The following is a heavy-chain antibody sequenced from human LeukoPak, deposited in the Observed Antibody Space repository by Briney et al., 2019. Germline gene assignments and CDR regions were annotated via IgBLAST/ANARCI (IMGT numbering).Heavy chain of an antibody. Sequence: GGSLRLSCAASGFTFSNSWMTWVRQAPGKGLEWVANIKHDGSEKYYVDSVKGRFTISRDNARNSLYLQMNSLRAEDTAIYYCARLTIVAVAGFDYWGQGTLVTVSS. J-gene: IGHJ4*02. V-gene: IGHV3-7*01. CDR1: GFTFSNSW. CDR3: ARLTIVAVAGFDY. D-gene: IGHD6-19*01. CDR2: IKHDGSEK.